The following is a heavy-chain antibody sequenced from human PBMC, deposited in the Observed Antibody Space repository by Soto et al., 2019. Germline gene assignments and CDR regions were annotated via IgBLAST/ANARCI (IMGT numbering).Heavy chain of an antibody. CDR2: IYYSGST. V-gene: IGHV4-31*11. Sequence: PSETLSLTCAVYGGSFSGYYWSWIRQHPGKGLEWIGYIYYSGSTYYNPSLKSRPAISVDTSKNQFSLKLSSVTAADTAVYYCARTVCSSASCYGYYYYGLDVWGQGTTVPVSS. CDR3: ARTVCSSASCYGYYYYGLDV. CDR1: GGSFSGYY. D-gene: IGHD2-2*01. J-gene: IGHJ6*02.